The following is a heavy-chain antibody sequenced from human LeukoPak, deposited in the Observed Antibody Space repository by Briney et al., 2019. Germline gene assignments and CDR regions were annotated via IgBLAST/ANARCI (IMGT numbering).Heavy chain of an antibody. Sequence: SETLSLTCAVSGGSVSSNNWWSWVRQPPGKGLEWIGEMFHSGSTIYNPSLKSRLTMSLDQSTNQFSLRLTSVTAADTAVYYCARSGGWYFDYWGRGTLITVSS. J-gene: IGHJ4*02. CDR1: GGSVSSNNW. V-gene: IGHV4-4*02. CDR2: MFHSGST. D-gene: IGHD6-25*01. CDR3: ARSGGWYFDY.